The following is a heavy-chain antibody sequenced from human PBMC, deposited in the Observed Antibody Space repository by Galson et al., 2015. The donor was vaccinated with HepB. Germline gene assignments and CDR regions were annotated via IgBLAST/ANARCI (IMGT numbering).Heavy chain of an antibody. J-gene: IGHJ3*02. CDR2: ISACNGNT. CDR3: ARAKWPAVTTQGAFDI. CDR1: GYTFTSYG. V-gene: IGHV1-18*01. D-gene: IGHD4-11*01. Sequence: SVKVSCKASGYTFTSYGISWVRQAPGQGLEWMGWISACNGNTNYAQKLQGRVTMTTDTSTSTAYMELRSLRSDDTAVYYCARAKWPAVTTQGAFDIWGQGTMVTVSS.